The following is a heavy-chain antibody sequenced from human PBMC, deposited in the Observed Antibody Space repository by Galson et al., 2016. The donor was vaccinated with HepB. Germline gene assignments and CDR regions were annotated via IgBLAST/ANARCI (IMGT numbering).Heavy chain of an antibody. Sequence: SETLSLTCTVSGGSISSYYWSWIRQPPGKGLEWIGYIYYSGTTHYNPSLKNRVSISVDTSKDQFSLKLRSVTAADTAVYYCARDVSYDFWSCYYSRFDTWGQGTLVTVSS. CDR2: IYYSGTT. CDR3: ARDVSYDFWSCYYSRFDT. CDR1: GGSISSYY. D-gene: IGHD3-3*01. J-gene: IGHJ5*02. V-gene: IGHV4-59*12.